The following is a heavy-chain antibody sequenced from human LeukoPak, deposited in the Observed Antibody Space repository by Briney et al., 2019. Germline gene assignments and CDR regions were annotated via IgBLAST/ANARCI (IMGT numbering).Heavy chain of an antibody. Sequence: SETLSLTCTVSGGSISSYYWSWIRQPPGKGLEWIGYIYYSGSTNYNPSLKSRVTISVDTSKNQFSLKLSPVTAADTAVYYCAREADGDYDYGGWWPFDPWGQGTLVTVSS. D-gene: IGHD4-17*01. V-gene: IGHV4-59*12. CDR2: IYYSGST. CDR3: AREADGDYDYGGWWPFDP. J-gene: IGHJ5*02. CDR1: GGSISSYY.